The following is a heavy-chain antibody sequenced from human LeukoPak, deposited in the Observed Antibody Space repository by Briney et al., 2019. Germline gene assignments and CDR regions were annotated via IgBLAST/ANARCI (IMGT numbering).Heavy chain of an antibody. J-gene: IGHJ4*02. CDR1: GFTFGDYA. CDR2: IRSKAYGGTT. V-gene: IGHV3-49*04. Sequence: GGSLRLSCTASGFTFGDYAMSWVRQAPGKGLEWVGFIRSKAYGGTTEYAASVKGRFTISRDDSKSIAYLQMNGLKTEDTAVYYCTRLRPYYYDSSGSFDYWGQGTLVTVSS. D-gene: IGHD3-22*01. CDR3: TRLRPYYYDSSGSFDY.